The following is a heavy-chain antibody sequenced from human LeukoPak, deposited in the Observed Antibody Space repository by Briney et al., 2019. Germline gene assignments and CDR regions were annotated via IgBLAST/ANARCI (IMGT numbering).Heavy chain of an antibody. CDR2: IYSSGST. J-gene: IGHJ4*02. V-gene: IGHV4-61*02. CDR3: ARDRGAEY. Sequence: SETLSLTCTVSGGSISSTSYYWNWIRQPAGKGLEWIGRIYSSGSTNYNPSLKSRVTMSVDTSKNQFSLKLSSVTAADTAVYYCARDRGAEYWGQGTLVTVSS. CDR1: GGSISSTSYY. D-gene: IGHD3-10*01.